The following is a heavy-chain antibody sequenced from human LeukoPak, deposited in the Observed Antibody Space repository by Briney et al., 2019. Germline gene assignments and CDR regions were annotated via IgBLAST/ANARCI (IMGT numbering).Heavy chain of an antibody. CDR1: GGTFSSYA. J-gene: IGHJ4*02. CDR2: IIPIFGTA. CDR3: AKEYGRSRDYGDQKIDY. V-gene: IGHV1-69*05. D-gene: IGHD4-17*01. Sequence: ASVKVSCKASGGTFSSYAISWVRQAPGQGLEWMGGIIPIFGTANYAQKFQGRVTITTDESTSTAYMELSSLRSEDTAVYYCAKEYGRSRDYGDQKIDYWGQGTLVTVSS.